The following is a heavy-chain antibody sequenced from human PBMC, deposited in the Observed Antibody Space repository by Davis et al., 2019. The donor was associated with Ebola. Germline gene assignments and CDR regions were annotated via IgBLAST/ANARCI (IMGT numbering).Heavy chain of an antibody. CDR3: ARDPGPGIAVAGTVYFDY. D-gene: IGHD6-19*01. V-gene: IGHV1-2*06. Sequence: ASVKVSCKASGYTFTGYYMHWVRQAPGQGLEWMGRINPNSGGTNYAQKLQGRVTMTTDTSTSTAYMELRSLRSDDTAVYYCARDPGPGIAVAGTVYFDYWGQGTLVTVSS. CDR2: INPNSGGT. J-gene: IGHJ4*02. CDR1: GYTFTGYY.